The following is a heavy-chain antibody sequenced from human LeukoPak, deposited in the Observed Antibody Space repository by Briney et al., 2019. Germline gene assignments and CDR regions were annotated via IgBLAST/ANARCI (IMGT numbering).Heavy chain of an antibody. CDR3: ATELSSDTAFDY. CDR1: GFTFSSYS. D-gene: IGHD5-18*01. J-gene: IGHJ4*02. Sequence: GGSLRLSCAASGFTFSSYSIDWVRQAPGKGLEWVSYISGSRSTILYADSVKGRFTISRDNSKNTLYLQMNSLRAEDTAVYYCATELSSDTAFDYWGQGTLVAVSS. V-gene: IGHV3-48*04. CDR2: ISGSRSTI.